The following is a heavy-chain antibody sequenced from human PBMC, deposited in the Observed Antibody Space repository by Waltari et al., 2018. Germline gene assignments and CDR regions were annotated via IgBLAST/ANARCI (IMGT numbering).Heavy chain of an antibody. Sequence: EVQLLESGGGLVQPGGSLRLSCAASGFTFSSYAMSWVRQAPGKGVEWVSAISGSGGSTYYADSVKGRFTISRDNSKNTLYLQMNSLRAEDTAVYYCAKDPLLWFRELPLDWGQGTLVTVSS. J-gene: IGHJ4*02. D-gene: IGHD3-10*01. CDR3: AKDPLLWFRELPLD. CDR2: ISGSGGST. CDR1: GFTFSSYA. V-gene: IGHV3-23*01.